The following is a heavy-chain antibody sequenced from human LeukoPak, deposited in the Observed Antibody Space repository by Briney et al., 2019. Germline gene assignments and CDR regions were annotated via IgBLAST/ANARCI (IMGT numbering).Heavy chain of an antibody. CDR2: ISSSSDRM. CDR1: GFIFSSYA. V-gene: IGHV3-23*01. CDR3: AKDLVSSGWSSSLFDP. J-gene: IGHJ5*02. D-gene: IGHD6-19*01. Sequence: PGGSLKLSCAASGFIFSSYAMNWVRQAPGKGLEWVSGISSSSDRMYYADSVKGRFTISRDNSKNTLYLQMNSLRAEDTAVYYCAKDLVSSGWSSSLFDPWGQGTLVTVSS.